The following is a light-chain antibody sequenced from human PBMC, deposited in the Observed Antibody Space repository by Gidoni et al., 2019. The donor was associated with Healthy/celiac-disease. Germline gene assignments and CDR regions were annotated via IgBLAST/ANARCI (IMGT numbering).Light chain of an antibody. CDR3: QQSYSTLPLT. CDR2: AAS. CDR1: QSISSY. V-gene: IGKV1-39*01. Sequence: DIQMTQSPSSLSASVGDRVTITCLASQSISSYLNWYQQKPGTAPKLLIYAASSLQSGVPSRFSGSGSGTDFTLTISSLQPEDFATYYCQQSYSTLPLTFGGGTKVEIK. J-gene: IGKJ4*01.